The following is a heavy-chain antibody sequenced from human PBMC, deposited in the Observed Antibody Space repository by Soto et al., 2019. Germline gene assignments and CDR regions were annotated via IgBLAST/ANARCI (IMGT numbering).Heavy chain of an antibody. CDR2: LNNDGSNT. J-gene: IGHJ4*02. D-gene: IGHD3-3*01. Sequence: EVQLVESGGGLVQPGGSLRLSCAASGFSLSTTWIHWVRQAPGKGLEWVSGLNNDGSNTYYADSVKGRFTISRDNAKNTLYLQMNSLRAEDTAVYYCDPIFGDPFWGQGTLVTVSS. CDR3: DPIFGDPF. V-gene: IGHV3-74*01. CDR1: GFSLSTTW.